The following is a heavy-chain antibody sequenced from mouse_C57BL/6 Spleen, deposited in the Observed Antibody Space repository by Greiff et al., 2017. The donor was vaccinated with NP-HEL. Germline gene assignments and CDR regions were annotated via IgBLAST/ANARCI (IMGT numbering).Heavy chain of an antibody. D-gene: IGHD2-4*01. CDR3: AREGDYDEGRFAY. CDR1: GYSFTGYY. CDR2: INPSTGGT. V-gene: IGHV1-43*01. Sequence: VHVKQSGPELVKPGASVKISCKASGYSFTGYYMHWVKQSSEKSLEWIGEINPSTGGTSYNQKFKGKATLTVDKSSSTAYMQLKSLTSEDSAVYYCAREGDYDEGRFAYWGQGTLVTVSA. J-gene: IGHJ3*01.